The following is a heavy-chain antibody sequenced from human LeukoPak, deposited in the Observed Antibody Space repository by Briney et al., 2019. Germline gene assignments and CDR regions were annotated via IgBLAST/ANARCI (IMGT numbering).Heavy chain of an antibody. V-gene: IGHV4-59*08. D-gene: IGHD3-3*01. CDR2: IYYTGSGST. J-gene: IGHJ4*02. Sequence: SETLSLTCTVSGDSISPYYWSWIRQPPGKGLEWIGYIYYTGSGSTSNNPSLKSRVTISVDTSKNQFSLNLKSVTAADTAVYFCARLVHWSGYYPLHYFDYWGQGTLVTVSS. CDR3: ARLVHWSGYYPLHYFDY. CDR1: GDSISPYY.